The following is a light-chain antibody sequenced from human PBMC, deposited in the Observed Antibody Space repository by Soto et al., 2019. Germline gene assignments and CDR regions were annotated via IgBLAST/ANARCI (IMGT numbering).Light chain of an antibody. CDR1: QRVSSN. V-gene: IGKV3-15*01. CDR3: QQYNYLPTT. J-gene: IGKJ1*01. Sequence: EIVMTQSPATLSVSPGERATLSCRSSQRVSSNLAGSQQKPGPAPRLLIYGASNRAPGIPARFSGSGSGKEFPLTISSLQSEDFAVYYCQQYNYLPTTFVQGTKGEIK. CDR2: GAS.